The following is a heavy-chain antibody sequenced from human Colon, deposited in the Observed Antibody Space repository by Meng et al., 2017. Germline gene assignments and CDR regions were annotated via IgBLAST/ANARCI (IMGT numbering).Heavy chain of an antibody. V-gene: IGHV3-7*01. CDR1: GFAFRSYW. D-gene: IGHD6-19*01. CDR2: IKPDGGEE. J-gene: IGHJ4*02. Sequence: GGSLRFSCAASGFAFRSYWMGWVRQVPGKGLEWVANIKPDGGEEYYLDSVRGRFTISRDNAKNSLYLQMNSLRAEDTAVYYCTKDGSGWSAYWGQGTLVTVSS. CDR3: TKDGSGWSAY.